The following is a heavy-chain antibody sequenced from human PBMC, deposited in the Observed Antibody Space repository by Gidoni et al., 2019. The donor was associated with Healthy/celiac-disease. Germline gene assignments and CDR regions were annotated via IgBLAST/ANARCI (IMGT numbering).Heavy chain of an antibody. CDR1: GFPFDDYA. CDR2: ISWNSGSI. CDR3: AKDDSGYEAGMDV. V-gene: IGHV3-9*01. D-gene: IGHD5-12*01. Sequence: EVQLVESGGGLVQPGRSLRLSCAASGFPFDDYAMHWVRQAPGKGLEWVSGISWNSGSIGYADSVKGRFTISRDNAKNSLYLQMNSLRAEDTALYYCAKDDSGYEAGMDVWGQGTTVTVSS. J-gene: IGHJ6*02.